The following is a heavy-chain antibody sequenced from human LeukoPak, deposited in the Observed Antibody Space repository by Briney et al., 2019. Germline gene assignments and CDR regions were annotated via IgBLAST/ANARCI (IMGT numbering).Heavy chain of an antibody. Sequence: PGGSLRLSCAASGFTFSSYEMNWVRQAPGKGLEWVSYISSSGSTTYYADSVKGRFTISRDNAKNSLYLQMNSLRAEDTAVYYCARSYCSGGSCYYIDYWGQGTLVTVSS. CDR1: GFTFSSYE. CDR2: ISSSGSTT. CDR3: ARSYCSGGSCYYIDY. V-gene: IGHV3-48*03. J-gene: IGHJ4*02. D-gene: IGHD2-15*01.